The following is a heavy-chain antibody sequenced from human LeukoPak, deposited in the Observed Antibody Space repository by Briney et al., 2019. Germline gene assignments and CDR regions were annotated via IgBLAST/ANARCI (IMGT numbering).Heavy chain of an antibody. CDR3: ARAPPSSGYSYHFDI. D-gene: IGHD5-18*01. CDR1: GFTFSSYS. Sequence: GGSLRLSCAASGFTFSSYSMNWVRQAPGKGLVWVSRIYSDGTGTVYADSVKGRFTISRDNAKNTLYLQMNSLRVEDTAVYYCARAPPSSGYSYHFDIWGQGTMVTVSS. CDR2: IYSDGTGT. V-gene: IGHV3-74*01. J-gene: IGHJ3*02.